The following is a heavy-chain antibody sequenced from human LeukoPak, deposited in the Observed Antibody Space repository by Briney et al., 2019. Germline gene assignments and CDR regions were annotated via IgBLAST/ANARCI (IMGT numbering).Heavy chain of an antibody. Sequence: GGSLRLSCAASGFIFSSYGMHWVRQAPGKGLEWVAFIRSNGENKYYADSVKGRFTTSRDTSKNTQYLQMNSLRVEDTAVYYCVEDQENGWSSGDYWAQGTLATVSS. CDR2: IRSNGENK. D-gene: IGHD6-19*01. J-gene: IGHJ4*02. V-gene: IGHV3-30*02. CDR3: VEDQENGWSSGDY. CDR1: GFIFSSYG.